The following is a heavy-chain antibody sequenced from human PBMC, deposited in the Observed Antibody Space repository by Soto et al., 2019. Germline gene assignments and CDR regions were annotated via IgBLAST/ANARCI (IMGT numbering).Heavy chain of an antibody. Sequence: QVQLVQSGVEVKKPGASVRVSCKASGYNLNTFGISWVRQAPGQGLEWMGGISFSNGNAMYAQKFQDRVSMTTDKSTSTAYMELRSLTSDDTAVYYCAREYGRKRILYGPDYWGQGTLVTVSS. CDR3: AREYGRKRILYGPDY. CDR1: GYNLNTFG. D-gene: IGHD3-3*01. V-gene: IGHV1-18*01. J-gene: IGHJ4*02. CDR2: ISFSNGNA.